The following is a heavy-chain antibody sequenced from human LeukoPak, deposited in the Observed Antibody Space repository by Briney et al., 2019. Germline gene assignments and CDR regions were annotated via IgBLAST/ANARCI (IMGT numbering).Heavy chain of an antibody. V-gene: IGHV3-30*02. CDR3: ARVLNGRTAREGCSSTSCYLFPFDY. J-gene: IGHJ4*02. CDR1: GFTFSSYG. CDR2: IRYDGSNK. Sequence: PGGSLRLSCAASGFTFSSYGMHWVRQAPGKGLEWVAFIRYDGSNKYYADSVKGRFTISRDNSKNTLYLQMNSLRAEDTAVYYCARVLNGRTAREGCSSTSCYLFPFDYWGQGTLVTVSS. D-gene: IGHD2-2*01.